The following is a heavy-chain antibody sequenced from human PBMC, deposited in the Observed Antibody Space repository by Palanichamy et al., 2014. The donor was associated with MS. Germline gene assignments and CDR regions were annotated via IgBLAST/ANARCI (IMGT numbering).Heavy chain of an antibody. CDR2: INHSGNT. CDR3: ARGRKRRRDGYKTPTNWFDP. V-gene: IGHV4-34*01. J-gene: IGHJ5*02. Sequence: QEQPQQWGAGLVKPSETLSLTCAVYGASFSGFYWSWIRQPPGKRLEWIGEINHSGNTNYSPSLKSRITLSVDTFKNQFSLKLSSVTAADTAMYYCARGRKRRRDGYKTPTNWFDPWGQGTLVTVSS. D-gene: IGHD5-24*01. CDR1: GASFSGFY.